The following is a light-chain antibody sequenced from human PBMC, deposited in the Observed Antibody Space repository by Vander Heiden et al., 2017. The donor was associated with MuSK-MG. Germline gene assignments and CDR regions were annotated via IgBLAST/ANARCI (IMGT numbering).Light chain of an antibody. V-gene: IGKV1-33*01. CDR3: QHDDNVPIT. Sequence: DIQMTQSPSSMSASVGDRVTITCQASQDISNYLNWYQQKPGKAPKLLIYAASNLETGVPSRFSGSGSGTDFTFTISSLQPEDFATYYCQHDDNVPITFGGGTKVDIK. CDR2: AAS. J-gene: IGKJ4*01. CDR1: QDISNY.